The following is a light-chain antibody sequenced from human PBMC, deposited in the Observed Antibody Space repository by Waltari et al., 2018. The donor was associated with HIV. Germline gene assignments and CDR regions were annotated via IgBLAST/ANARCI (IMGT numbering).Light chain of an antibody. V-gene: IGLV2-14*01. Sequence: QSALTHPASVSGSPGQSITISCIGTSNDVGGYNHVSWYQRHPGKAPKLLIYEVTNRASGVANRLSGSKSGNTACLAISGLQAEDEADYYCASYRYSTKSYVFGTGTTVTVL. J-gene: IGLJ1*01. CDR1: SNDVGGYNH. CDR2: EVT. CDR3: ASYRYSTKSYV.